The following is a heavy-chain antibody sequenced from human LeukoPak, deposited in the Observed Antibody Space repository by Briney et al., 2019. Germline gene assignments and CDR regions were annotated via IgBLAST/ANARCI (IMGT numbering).Heavy chain of an antibody. Sequence: SVKVSCTASGFTFTSSAVQWVRQARGQRLEWIGWIVVGSGNTNYAQKFQERVTITRDMSTSTAYMELSSLRSEDTAVYYCAADVVTGTAWLDYWGQGTLVTVSS. V-gene: IGHV1-58*01. J-gene: IGHJ4*02. CDR2: IVVGSGNT. CDR3: AADVVTGTAWLDY. CDR1: GFTFTSSA. D-gene: IGHD1-20*01.